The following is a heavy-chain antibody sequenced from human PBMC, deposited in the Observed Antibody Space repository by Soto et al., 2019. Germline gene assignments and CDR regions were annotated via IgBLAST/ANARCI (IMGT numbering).Heavy chain of an antibody. CDR3: ARRLLWTTVVTRGYFDY. V-gene: IGHV1-8*01. D-gene: IGHD4-17*01. Sequence: QVQLVQSGAEVKKPGASVKVSCKASGYTFTSYDINWVRQATGQGLEWMGWMNPNSGNTGYAQKFQGRVTMTRNTSISTAYMEVSSLRSEDTAVYYCARRLLWTTVVTRGYFDYWGQGPLVTVSS. CDR2: MNPNSGNT. CDR1: GYTFTSYD. J-gene: IGHJ4*02.